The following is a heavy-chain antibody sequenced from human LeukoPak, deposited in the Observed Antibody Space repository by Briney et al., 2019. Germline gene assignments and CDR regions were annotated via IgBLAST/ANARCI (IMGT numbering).Heavy chain of an antibody. CDR3: ARDSVYCSSTSCYGYYYGMGV. V-gene: IGHV3-48*01. D-gene: IGHD2-2*01. J-gene: IGHJ6*02. CDR1: GFTFSSYS. CDR2: ISSSSSTI. Sequence: PGGSLRLSCAASGFTFSSYSMYWVRQAPGKGLEWVSYISSSSSTIYYADSVKGRFTISRDNAKNSLYLQMNSLRAEDTAVYYCARDSVYCSSTSCYGYYYGMGVWGQGTTVTVSS.